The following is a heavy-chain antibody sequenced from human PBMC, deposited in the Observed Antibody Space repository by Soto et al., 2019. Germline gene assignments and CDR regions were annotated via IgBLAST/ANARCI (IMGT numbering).Heavy chain of an antibody. V-gene: IGHV5-10-1*01. CDR2: IDPSDSYT. CDR3: ARHEVGYSGYDPYYFDY. D-gene: IGHD5-12*01. CDR1: GYSFTSYW. J-gene: IGHJ4*02. Sequence: LGESLKVSSQGSGYSFTSYWISWVRQMPGKGLEWMGRIDPSDSYTNYSPSFQGHVTISADKSISTAYLQWSSLKASDTAMYYCARHEVGYSGYDPYYFDYWGQGTLVTVSS.